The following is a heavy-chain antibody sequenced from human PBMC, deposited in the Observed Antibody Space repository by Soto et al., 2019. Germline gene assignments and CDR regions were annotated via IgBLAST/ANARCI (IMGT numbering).Heavy chain of an antibody. CDR1: GFTFTNYW. CDR3: AREIWGPEY. J-gene: IGHJ4*02. V-gene: IGHV3-7*03. D-gene: IGHD7-27*01. CDR2: IKKDGSEK. Sequence: GGSLRLSCAASGFTFTNYWMTWVRQAPGRGLEWVANIKKDGSEKHYVGSVKGRFTISRDNAKNSLYLQINSLRAEDTAVYYCAREIWGPEYWGQGTRVTVSS.